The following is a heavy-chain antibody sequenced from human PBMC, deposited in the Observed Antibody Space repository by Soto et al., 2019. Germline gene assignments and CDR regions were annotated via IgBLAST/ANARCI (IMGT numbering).Heavy chain of an antibody. V-gene: IGHV1-69*01. J-gene: IGHJ5*02. CDR1: GGTFSSYA. D-gene: IGHD3-10*01. CDR2: IIPMYGPA. CDR3: ARVTSMVRGVIDNWFDP. Sequence: QVPLVQSGAEVKKPRSSVTVSCKASGGTFSSYAIHSVRQAPGQGLEWMGGIIPMYGPAKYAQRFQGRVTITADEFTTTVYTALTRLTSQDTAVYYCARVTSMVRGVIDNWFDPWGHGTLVTVSS.